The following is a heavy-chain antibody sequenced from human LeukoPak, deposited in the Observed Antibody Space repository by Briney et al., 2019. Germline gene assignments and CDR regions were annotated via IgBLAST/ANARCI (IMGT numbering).Heavy chain of an antibody. D-gene: IGHD3-22*01. V-gene: IGHV4-59*01. CDR2: IYYCGST. J-gene: IGHJ5*02. Sequence: SETLSLTCNVSGGYLSSYYWSWIRQPAGKGLEGNGYIYYCGSTNYNPTPKSRVTISVDTSKNQFALKLSSVTAADTAVYYCARDNYDTAESWFDPWGQGTLVTVSS. CDR3: ARDNYDTAESWFDP. CDR1: GGYLSSYY.